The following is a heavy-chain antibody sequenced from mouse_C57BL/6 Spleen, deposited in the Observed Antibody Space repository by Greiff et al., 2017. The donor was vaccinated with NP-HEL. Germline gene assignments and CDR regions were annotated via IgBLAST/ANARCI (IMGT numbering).Heavy chain of an antibody. V-gene: IGHV1-69*01. J-gene: IGHJ2*01. Sequence: QVQLKQPGAELVMPGASVKLSCKASGYTFTSYWMHWVKQRPGQGLEWIGEIDPSDSYTNYNQKFKGKSTLTVDKSSSTAYMQLSSLTSEYSAVYYCARYYGSRGGNFDYWGQGTTLTVSS. CDR1: GYTFTSYW. CDR2: IDPSDSYT. CDR3: ARYYGSRGGNFDY. D-gene: IGHD1-1*01.